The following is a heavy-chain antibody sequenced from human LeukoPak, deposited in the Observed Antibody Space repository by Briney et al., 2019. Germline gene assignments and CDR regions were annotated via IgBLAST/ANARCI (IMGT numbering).Heavy chain of an antibody. CDR1: GGSISSSRYY. CDR3: ARSITMIVVVPSI. D-gene: IGHD3-22*01. Sequence: SETLSLTCTVSGGSISSSRYYWSWIRQPPGKGLEWIGYIYYSGSTNYNPSLKSRVTISVDTSKNQFSLKLSSVTAADTAVYYCARSITMIVVVPSIWGQGTMVTVSS. V-gene: IGHV4-61*01. CDR2: IYYSGST. J-gene: IGHJ3*02.